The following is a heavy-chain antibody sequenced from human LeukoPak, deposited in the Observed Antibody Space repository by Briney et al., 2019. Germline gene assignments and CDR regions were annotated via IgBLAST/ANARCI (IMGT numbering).Heavy chain of an antibody. V-gene: IGHV1-18*04. CDR3: ARDSLGVAGPSWDY. D-gene: IGHD6-19*01. CDR1: GYSFTSYW. Sequence: GESLKISCKGSGYSFTSYWIGWVRQAPGQGLEWMGWISAYNGNTNYAQKLQGRVTMTTDTSTSTAYMELRSLRSDDTAVYYCARDSLGVAGPSWDYWGQGTLVTVSS. J-gene: IGHJ4*02. CDR2: ISAYNGNT.